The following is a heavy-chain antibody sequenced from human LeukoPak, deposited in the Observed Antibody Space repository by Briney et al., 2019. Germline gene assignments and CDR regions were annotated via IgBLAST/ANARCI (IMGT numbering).Heavy chain of an antibody. J-gene: IGHJ4*02. Sequence: KSGGSLRLSCAASGFTFSSYWMHWVRQAPGKGLEWVAVISYDGSNTYYADSVKGRFTISRDNSKNMLYLQMNSLRAEDTAVYYCAKPYYYGSRSYMDYWGQGTLVTVSS. V-gene: IGHV3-30*18. CDR2: ISYDGSNT. D-gene: IGHD3-10*01. CDR1: GFTFSSYW. CDR3: AKPYYYGSRSYMDY.